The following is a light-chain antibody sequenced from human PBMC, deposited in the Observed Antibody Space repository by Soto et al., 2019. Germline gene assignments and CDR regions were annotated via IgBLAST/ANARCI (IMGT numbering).Light chain of an antibody. Sequence: DIQMTQSPSTLSASVGDRVTITCRASQDINRWLAWYQQKPGKAPKILIYNADTLESGVPSRFSGSGHGTEFILTISSLQPDDFATYYCQQFSLYWAFGQGTKVDI. V-gene: IGKV1-5*01. J-gene: IGKJ1*01. CDR2: NAD. CDR1: QDINRW. CDR3: QQFSLYWA.